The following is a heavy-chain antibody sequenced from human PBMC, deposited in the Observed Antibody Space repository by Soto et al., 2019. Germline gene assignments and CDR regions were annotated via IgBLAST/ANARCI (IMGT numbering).Heavy chain of an antibody. J-gene: IGHJ4*02. D-gene: IGHD1-1*01. Sequence: EVQLSESGGGLVQPGGSLRLSCAASGFTFSTYAMSWVRQAPGKGLEWVSGISDTGSDTYYADSVRGRSTIPRDNSKNTLYLQVKSLRAEDTAVYYCAKGLDRRTSGNSWGRGTQVPVSS. CDR3: AKGLDRRTSGNS. CDR1: GFTFSTYA. V-gene: IGHV3-23*01. CDR2: ISDTGSDT.